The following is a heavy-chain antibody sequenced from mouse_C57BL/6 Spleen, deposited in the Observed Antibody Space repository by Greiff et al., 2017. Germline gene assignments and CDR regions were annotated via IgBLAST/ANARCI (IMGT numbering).Heavy chain of an antibody. D-gene: IGHD4-1*01. CDR2: IYPGSGNT. J-gene: IGHJ4*01. V-gene: IGHV1-76*01. CDR3: ARVGWDNAMDY. Sequence: VQLQQSGAELVRPGASVKLSCKASGYTFTDYYINWVKQRPGQGLEWIARIYPGSGNTYYNEKFKGKATLTAEKSSSTAYMQLSSLTSEDSAVYFCARVGWDNAMDYWGQGTSVTVSS. CDR1: GYTFTDYY.